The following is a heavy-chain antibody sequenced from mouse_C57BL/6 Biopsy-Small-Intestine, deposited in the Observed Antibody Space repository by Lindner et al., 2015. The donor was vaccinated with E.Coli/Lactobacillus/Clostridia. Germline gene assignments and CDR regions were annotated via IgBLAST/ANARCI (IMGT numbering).Heavy chain of an antibody. V-gene: IGHV5-6*01. CDR1: GFTFSNYD. D-gene: IGHD2-12*01. CDR2: ISSGGTYT. CDR3: SRPPDNYSFYGGFAY. Sequence: VQLQESGGDLVKPGGSLKLSCAASGFTFSNYDMSWVRQTPDKKLEWVATISSGGTYTYYPDSLKGRFTISRDSAKNTLYLQMSSLKSEDTAMYYCSRPPDNYSFYGGFAYWGQGTLVTVSP. J-gene: IGHJ3*01.